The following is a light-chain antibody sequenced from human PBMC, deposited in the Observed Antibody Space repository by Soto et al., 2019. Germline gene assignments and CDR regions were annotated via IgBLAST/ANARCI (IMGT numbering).Light chain of an antibody. J-gene: IGKJ2*01. Sequence: EIVMTQSPATLSVSPGERVTLSCRASQSVSSDVAWYQQKPGQAPSLLIYGASTRATGIPARFSGSGSGTEFTLTISSLQSEDFAVYYCQQYNNWPPYTFGQGTKLEIK. CDR2: GAS. CDR1: QSVSSD. V-gene: IGKV3-15*01. CDR3: QQYNNWPPYT.